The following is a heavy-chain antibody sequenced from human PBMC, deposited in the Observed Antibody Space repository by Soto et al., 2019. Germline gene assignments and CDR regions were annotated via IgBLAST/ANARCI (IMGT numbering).Heavy chain of an antibody. J-gene: IGHJ6*02. CDR3: ARDDFWSGFYDYDYYNGMDV. CDR2: ISFSGSTI. D-gene: IGHD3-3*01. CDR1: GFTFSDYY. V-gene: IGHV3-11*01. Sequence: GGSLRLSCAASGFTFSDYYMSWIRQAPGKGLEGVSHISFSGSTIYYADSVKGRFTISRDNAKNSLYLQMNSLRAEDTAVYYSARDDFWSGFYDYDYYNGMDVWGQVTTVTVSS.